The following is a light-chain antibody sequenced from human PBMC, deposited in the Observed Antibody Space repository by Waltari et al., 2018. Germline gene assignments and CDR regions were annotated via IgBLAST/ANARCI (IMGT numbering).Light chain of an antibody. CDR2: LDSDGSH. CDR3: QSWDTGINV. V-gene: IGLV4-69*01. J-gene: IGLJ2*01. CDR1: SGHTRYA. Sequence: QLVLTQPPSASASLGASVKLTCTLNSGHTRYAIAWHQQQPEKGPRFLMKLDSDGSHTKGDGIPDRFSGDSSGAERYLILSSLQSEDEADYYCQSWDTGINVFGGGTKLTVL.